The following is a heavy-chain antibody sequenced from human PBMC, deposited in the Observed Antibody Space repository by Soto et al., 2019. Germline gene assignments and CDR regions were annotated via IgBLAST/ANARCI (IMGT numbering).Heavy chain of an antibody. D-gene: IGHD4-17*01. CDR1: GFTFDDYA. CDR3: AKSYGDYVPSYFDY. J-gene: IGHJ4*02. Sequence: GGSLRLSCAASGFTFDDYAMHWVRQAPGKGLEWVSGISWNSGSIGYADSVKGRFTISRDNAKNSLYLQMNSLRAEDTALYYCAKSYGDYVPSYFDYWGQGTLVTVSS. V-gene: IGHV3-9*01. CDR2: ISWNSGSI.